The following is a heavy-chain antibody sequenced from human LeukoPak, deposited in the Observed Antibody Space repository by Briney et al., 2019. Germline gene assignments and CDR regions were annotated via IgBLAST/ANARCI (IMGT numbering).Heavy chain of an antibody. Sequence: GESLRLSCAASGFTFSSYWMSWVRQAPGKGLEWVANIKQDGSEKYYVDSVKGRFTISRDNAKNSLYLQMNSLRAEDTAVYYCARDYYDSSGYWAHWFAFDIWGQGTMVTVSS. D-gene: IGHD3-22*01. V-gene: IGHV3-7*01. CDR1: GFTFSSYW. J-gene: IGHJ3*02. CDR2: IKQDGSEK. CDR3: ARDYYDSSGYWAHWFAFDI.